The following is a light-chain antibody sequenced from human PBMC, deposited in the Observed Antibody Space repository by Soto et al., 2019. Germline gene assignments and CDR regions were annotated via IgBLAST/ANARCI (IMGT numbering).Light chain of an antibody. CDR2: DVR. CDR1: SSDVGGYNY. V-gene: IGLV2-14*01. CDR3: SSYTTVSTYV. Sequence: QSALTQPASVSRSPGQSITISCTGTSSDVGGYNYVSWYQQHPGKAPKLMIYDVRNRPSGVSNRFSGSKSVNTASLTISGLQAEDEADYYCSSYTTVSTYVFGTGTKATV. J-gene: IGLJ1*01.